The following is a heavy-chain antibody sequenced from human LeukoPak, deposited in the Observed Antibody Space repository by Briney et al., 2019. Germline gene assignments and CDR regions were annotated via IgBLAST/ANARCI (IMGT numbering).Heavy chain of an antibody. V-gene: IGHV3-53*01. CDR3: AREDSSSWSLGY. J-gene: IGHJ4*02. CDR2: IYSGGST. Sequence: PGGSLRLSCAASGFTVSSNYMSWVRQAPGKGLEWVSVIYSGGSTYYADSVKGRFTISRDKSKNTLYLQMNSLRAEDTAVYYCAREDSSSWSLGYWGQGTLVTVSS. D-gene: IGHD6-13*01. CDR1: GFTVSSNY.